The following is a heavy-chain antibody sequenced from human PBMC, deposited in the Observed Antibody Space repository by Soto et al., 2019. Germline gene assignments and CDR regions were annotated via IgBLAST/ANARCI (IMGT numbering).Heavy chain of an antibody. CDR1: GDSISGSPYF. V-gene: IGHV4-39*01. CDR2: IFYDGYT. Sequence: QVQLQESGPGLVMPSETLSLTCTVSGDSISGSPYFWGWIRQPPGKRLEWIGSIFYDGYTLYTPSLKSRVTISVDTSKNQFSLKLTSVAAVDTAIYFCARLQAAVPHYRGQGILVTVSS. D-gene: IGHD6-13*01. CDR3: ARLQAAVPHY. J-gene: IGHJ4*02.